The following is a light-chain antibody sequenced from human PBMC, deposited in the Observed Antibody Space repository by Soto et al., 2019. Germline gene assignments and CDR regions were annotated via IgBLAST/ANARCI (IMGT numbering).Light chain of an antibody. CDR2: DAS. CDR1: QDISNY. CDR3: QQYDNLPPG. Sequence: DIQMTQSPSSLSASVGDRVTITCQASQDISNYLNWYQQKPGKAPKLLIYDASHLETGVPSRFSGSGSGTDFTFTISSLQPEDIATYHCQQYDNLPPGFGGGTKVEIK. J-gene: IGKJ4*01. V-gene: IGKV1-33*01.